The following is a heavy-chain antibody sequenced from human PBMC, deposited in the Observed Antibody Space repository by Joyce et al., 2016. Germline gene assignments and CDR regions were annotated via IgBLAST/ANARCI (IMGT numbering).Heavy chain of an antibody. CDR3: VTGLCIGTACHWDDAFDV. CDR1: GFSFRSAW. D-gene: IGHD2-2*01. V-gene: IGHV3-15*01. Sequence: EVQLVESGGGLVKPGGSLRLSCAASGFSFRSAWVTWVRQAPGKGLAWVGDVKSKSQGGRKDYAATVKGSFTISRDDSRDTSYLQMNSLKSEDTGVYFCVTGLCIGTACHWDDAFDVWGQGTMVTVSS. J-gene: IGHJ3*01. CDR2: VKSKSQGGRK.